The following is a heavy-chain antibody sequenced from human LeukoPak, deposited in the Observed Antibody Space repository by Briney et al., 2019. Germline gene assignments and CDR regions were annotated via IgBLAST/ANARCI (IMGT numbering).Heavy chain of an antibody. CDR3: ARDTYSSGWYYYFDY. D-gene: IGHD6-19*01. CDR2: ISYDGSNK. Sequence: GGSLRLSCAASGFTFSSYAMRWVRQAPGKGLEWVAVISYDGSNKYYADSVKGRFTISRDNSKNTLYLQMNSLRAEDTAVYYCARDTYSSGWYYYFDYWGQGTLVTVSS. V-gene: IGHV3-30-3*01. J-gene: IGHJ4*02. CDR1: GFTFSSYA.